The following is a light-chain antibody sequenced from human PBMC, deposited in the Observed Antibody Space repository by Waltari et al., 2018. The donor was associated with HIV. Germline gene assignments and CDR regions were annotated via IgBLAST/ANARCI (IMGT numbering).Light chain of an antibody. V-gene: IGLV2-8*01. CDR3: ISYAGRNTLL. Sequence: WDQQHPGKTPKLMMCGVKKRPSGGPDRFSGSRSVNTASLTVSGLQAEDEAHYDCISYAGRNTLLFGGGTKLTVL. J-gene: IGLJ2*01. CDR2: GVK.